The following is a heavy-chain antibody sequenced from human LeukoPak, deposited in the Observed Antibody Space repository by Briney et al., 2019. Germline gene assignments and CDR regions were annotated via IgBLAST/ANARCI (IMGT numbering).Heavy chain of an antibody. J-gene: IGHJ4*02. Sequence: GESLKISCKGTGYSFTSYWIGWLRQTPGKGLEWMGIIYPGDSDTRYSPSFQGQVTISADKSISTAYLQWSSLRASDTAMYYCARHYCSRGSCYYGYDYWGQGTPVTVSS. CDR1: GYSFTSYW. D-gene: IGHD2-15*01. V-gene: IGHV5-51*01. CDR2: IYPGDSDT. CDR3: ARHYCSRGSCYYGYDY.